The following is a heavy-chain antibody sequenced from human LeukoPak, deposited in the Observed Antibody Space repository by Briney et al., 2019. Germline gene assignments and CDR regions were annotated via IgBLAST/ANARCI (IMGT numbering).Heavy chain of an antibody. V-gene: IGHV4-4*07. CDR3: ARGGYYYYYMDV. Sequence: SETLSLTCTVSGGSISSYYWSWIRQPAGKGLEWIGRIYTSGSTNYNPSLKSRVTMSVATSKSQFSLKLSSVTAADTAVYYCARGGYYYYYMDVWGKGTTVTVSS. CDR1: GGSISSYY. J-gene: IGHJ6*03. CDR2: IYTSGST.